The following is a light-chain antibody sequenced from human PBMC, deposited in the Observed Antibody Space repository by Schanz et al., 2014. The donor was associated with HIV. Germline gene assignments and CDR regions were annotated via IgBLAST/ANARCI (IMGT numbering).Light chain of an antibody. Sequence: EIVLTQSPATLSLSPGERATLSCRASRSVNSNLAWYQQKPGQAPRLLIYGASSRATGIPDRFSGSGSGTDFTLTISRLEPEDFAVYYCQQYGSSPPTFGQGTKVEIK. J-gene: IGKJ1*01. V-gene: IGKV3-20*01. CDR1: RSVNSN. CDR3: QQYGSSPPT. CDR2: GAS.